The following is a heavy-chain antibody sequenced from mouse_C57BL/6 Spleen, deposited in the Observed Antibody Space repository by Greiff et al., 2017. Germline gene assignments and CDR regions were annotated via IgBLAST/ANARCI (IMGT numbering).Heavy chain of an antibody. CDR3: AIDKGKLDWYFDV. CDR2: ISYDGST. V-gene: IGHV3-6*01. Sequence: DVKLQESGPGLVKPSQSLSLTCSVTGYSITSGYYWNWIRQFPGNILEWTGYISYDGSTNYNPTLKNQISITRDTSKNQFFLKLNTVTTEDTATYYGAIDKGKLDWYFDVWGTGTTVTVSS. D-gene: IGHD4-1*01. J-gene: IGHJ1*03. CDR1: GYSITSGYY.